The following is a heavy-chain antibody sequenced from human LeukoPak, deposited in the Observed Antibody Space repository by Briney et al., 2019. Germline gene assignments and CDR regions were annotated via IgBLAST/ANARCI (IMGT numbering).Heavy chain of an antibody. CDR3: ASTNSSGWYSFDY. CDR1: GFTVSSNY. Sequence: GGSLRLSCAASGFTVSSNYMSWVRQAPGKGLEWVSVIYSGGSTYYADSVKGRFTISRDNSKNTLYLQMNSLRAEDTAVYYCASTNSSGWYSFDYWGQGTLVTVSS. D-gene: IGHD6-19*01. CDR2: IYSGGST. V-gene: IGHV3-53*01. J-gene: IGHJ4*02.